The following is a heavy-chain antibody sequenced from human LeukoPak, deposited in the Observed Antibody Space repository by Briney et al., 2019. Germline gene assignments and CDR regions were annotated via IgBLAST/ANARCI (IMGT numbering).Heavy chain of an antibody. J-gene: IGHJ4*02. Sequence: SSETLSLTCAVYGGSFRGYYWSWIRQPPGKGLEWIGEINHSASTNYNPSLKSRVTISLDTSMKKFSLKLNSVTAADTAVYYCASTERCSTTCPLDYWGQGTLVTVSS. CDR2: INHSAST. CDR1: GGSFRGYY. D-gene: IGHD2-2*01. V-gene: IGHV4-34*01. CDR3: ASTERCSTTCPLDY.